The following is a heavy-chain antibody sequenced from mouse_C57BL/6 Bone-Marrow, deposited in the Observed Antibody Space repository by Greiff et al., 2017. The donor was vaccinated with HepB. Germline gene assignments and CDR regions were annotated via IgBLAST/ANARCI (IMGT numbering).Heavy chain of an antibody. CDR1: GYTFTSYW. D-gene: IGHD2-1*01. V-gene: IGHV1-52*01. Sequence: QVQLKQPGAELVRPGSSVKLSCKASGYTFTSYWMHWVKQRPIQGLEWIGNIDPSDSETHYNQKFKDKATLTVDKSSSTAYMQLSSLTSEDSAVYYCARLLDYGNYGYFDVWGTGTTVTVSS. CDR2: IDPSDSET. CDR3: ARLLDYGNYGYFDV. J-gene: IGHJ1*03.